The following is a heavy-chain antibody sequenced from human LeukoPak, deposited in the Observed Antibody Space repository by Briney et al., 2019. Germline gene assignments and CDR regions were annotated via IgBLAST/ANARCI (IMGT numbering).Heavy chain of an antibody. V-gene: IGHV3-23*01. J-gene: IGHJ4*02. CDR2: ISGSGGST. Sequence: GGSLRLSCAASGFTVSSNYMSWVRQAPGKGLEWVSAISGSGGSTYYADSVKGRFTISRDNSKNTLYLQMNSLRAEDTAVYYCAKFPEYSGSTGDTWGQGTLVTVSS. CDR3: AKFPEYSGSTGDT. CDR1: GFTVSSNY. D-gene: IGHD1-26*01.